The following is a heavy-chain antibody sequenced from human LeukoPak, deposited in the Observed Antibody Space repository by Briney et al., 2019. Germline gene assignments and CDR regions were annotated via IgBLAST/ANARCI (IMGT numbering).Heavy chain of an antibody. CDR3: ARETPPMVRGSLGRQSHDAFDI. CDR2: IYYSGST. D-gene: IGHD3-10*01. V-gene: IGHV4-59*12. Sequence: SETLSLTCTVSGGSISSYYWSWIRQPPGKGLEWIGYIYYSGSTNYNPSLKSRVTISVDTSKNQFSLKLSSVTAADTAVYYCARETPPMVRGSLGRQSHDAFDIWGQGTMVTVSS. J-gene: IGHJ3*02. CDR1: GGSISSYY.